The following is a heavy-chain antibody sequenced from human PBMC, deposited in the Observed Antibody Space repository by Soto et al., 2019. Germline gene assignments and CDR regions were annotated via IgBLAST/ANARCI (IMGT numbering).Heavy chain of an antibody. Sequence: GESLKISCKGSGYSFTSYWIGWVRQMPGKGLEWMGIIYPGGSDTRYSPSFQGQVTISADKSISTAYLQWSSLKASDTAMYYCARQKITAYSSGWNFDYWGQGTLVTVSS. V-gene: IGHV5-51*01. J-gene: IGHJ4*02. CDR1: GYSFTSYW. CDR3: ARQKITAYSSGWNFDY. D-gene: IGHD6-19*01. CDR2: IYPGGSDT.